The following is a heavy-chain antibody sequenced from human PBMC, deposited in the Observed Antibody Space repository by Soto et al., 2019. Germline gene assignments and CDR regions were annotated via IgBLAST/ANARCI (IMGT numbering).Heavy chain of an antibody. CDR1: GGSFSGYY. Sequence: SETLSLTCAVYGGSFSGYYWSWIRQPPGKGLEWIGEINHSGSANYNPSLKSRVTISVDTSKNQFSLKLSSVTAADTAVYYCACTMGRDWFDPWGQGTLVTVSS. J-gene: IGHJ5*02. V-gene: IGHV4-34*01. CDR3: ACTMGRDWFDP. CDR2: INHSGSA. D-gene: IGHD2-2*01.